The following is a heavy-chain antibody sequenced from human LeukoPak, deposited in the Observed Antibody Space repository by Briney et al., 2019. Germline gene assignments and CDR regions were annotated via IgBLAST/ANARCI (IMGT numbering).Heavy chain of an antibody. J-gene: IGHJ4*02. D-gene: IGHD3-16*02. V-gene: IGHV3-7*04. CDR3: ARGDTQSKYRQFDS. CDR1: GFTFDTYW. CDR2: IKQDGSEK. Sequence: AGGSLRLSCAASGFTFDTYWMSWVRQARGKGLEWVANIKQDGSEKDYVDSVKGRFTISRDNAKNSLYLQMNSLRAEDTGVYYCARGDTQSKYRQFDSWGQGTLVTVSS.